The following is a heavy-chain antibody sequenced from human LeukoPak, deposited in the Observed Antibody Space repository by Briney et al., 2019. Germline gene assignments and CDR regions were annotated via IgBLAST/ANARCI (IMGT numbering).Heavy chain of an antibody. CDR3: AKHIAVAGTTLFNFDY. V-gene: IGHV3-23*01. J-gene: IGHJ4*02. CDR2: ISGSGGST. Sequence: GGSLRLSCAASGFTFSRYAMSWVRQAPGKGLEWVSAISGSGGSTYYADSVKGRFTISRDNSKSTLYLQMNSLRAEDTAVYYCAKHIAVAGTTLFNFDYWGQGTLVTVSS. CDR1: GFTFSRYA. D-gene: IGHD6-19*01.